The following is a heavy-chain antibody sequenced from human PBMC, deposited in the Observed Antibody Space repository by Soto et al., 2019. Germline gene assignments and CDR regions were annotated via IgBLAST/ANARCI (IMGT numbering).Heavy chain of an antibody. CDR2: ISYDGSNK. D-gene: IGHD3-16*01. J-gene: IGHJ4*02. CDR3: AKGGGDYVWGGSSN. V-gene: IGHV3-30*18. CDR1: GFTFSSYG. Sequence: QVQLVESGGGVVQPGRSLRLSCAASGFTFSSYGMHWVRQAPGKGLEWVAVISYDGSNKYYADSVKGRFTISRDNSKNTLYLQMNSLRAEETAGYSCAKGGGDYVWGGSSNWGQGTLVTVSS.